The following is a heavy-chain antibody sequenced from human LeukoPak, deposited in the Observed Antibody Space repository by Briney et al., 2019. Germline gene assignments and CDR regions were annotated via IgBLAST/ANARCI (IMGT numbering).Heavy chain of an antibody. CDR2: IYSGGST. CDR3: AKGGLYSSGWYQKGY. Sequence: GGSLRLSCAASGFTVSSNYMSWVRQAPGKGLEWVSVIYSGGSTYYADSVKGRFTISRDNSKNTLYLQMNSLRAEDTALYYCAKGGLYSSGWYQKGYWGQGTLVTVSS. J-gene: IGHJ4*02. CDR1: GFTVSSNY. D-gene: IGHD6-19*01. V-gene: IGHV3-53*01.